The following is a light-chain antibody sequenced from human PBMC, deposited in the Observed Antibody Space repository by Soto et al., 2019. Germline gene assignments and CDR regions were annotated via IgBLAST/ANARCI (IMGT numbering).Light chain of an antibody. J-gene: IGKJ1*01. CDR2: GAS. Sequence: EIVMTQSPATLSLSLGERATLSCRASQSVSSSYLSWYQQKPGQAPRLLIYGASTRATGIPARFSGSGSGTDFTLTISSLQPEDFAVYYCQQDYNLPPTFGQGTKVEIK. CDR3: QQDYNLPPT. V-gene: IGKV3D-7*01. CDR1: QSVSSSY.